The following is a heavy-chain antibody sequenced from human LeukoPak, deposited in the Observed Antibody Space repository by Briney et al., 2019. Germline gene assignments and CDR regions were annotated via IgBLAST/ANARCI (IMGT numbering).Heavy chain of an antibody. CDR3: ARGGLRWYPDYCYFDL. Sequence: GGSLRLSCAASGFTFSSYWMHWVRQPPGKGLVWVSRINADGSTTYADSVKGRFTISRDNAKNTLYLQMNSLRDEDAAVYYCARGGLRWYPDYCYFDLWGRGTLVTVSS. CDR2: INADGST. V-gene: IGHV3-74*01. CDR1: GFTFSSYW. J-gene: IGHJ2*01. D-gene: IGHD4-23*01.